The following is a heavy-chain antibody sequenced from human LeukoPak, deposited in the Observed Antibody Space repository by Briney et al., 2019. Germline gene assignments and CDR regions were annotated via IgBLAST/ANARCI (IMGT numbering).Heavy chain of an antibody. Sequence: ASVKVSCKASGYTFTSYDINWVRQATGQGLEWMGWMNPNSGNTGYAQNFQGRVTITRNTSISTAYMELSSLRSEDTAVYYCARGNSVRYATKASFDYWGQGTLVTVSS. CDR1: GYTFTSYD. V-gene: IGHV1-8*03. J-gene: IGHJ4*02. CDR3: ARGNSVRYATKASFDY. D-gene: IGHD3-16*01. CDR2: MNPNSGNT.